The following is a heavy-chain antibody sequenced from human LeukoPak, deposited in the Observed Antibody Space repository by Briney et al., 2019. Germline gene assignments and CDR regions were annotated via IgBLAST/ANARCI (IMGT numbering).Heavy chain of an antibody. CDR1: GFTFSSYG. Sequence: GGSLRLSCAASGFTFSSYGMSWVRQAPGKGLEWVSGISGSDGITYYAESVKGRFTITRDNSKNTLYLQMNSLRAEDTAVYYCAKGSTTVVPRSFFDYWGQGTLVTVSP. CDR3: AKGSTTVVPRSFFDY. D-gene: IGHD4-23*01. V-gene: IGHV3-23*01. CDR2: ISGSDGIT. J-gene: IGHJ4*02.